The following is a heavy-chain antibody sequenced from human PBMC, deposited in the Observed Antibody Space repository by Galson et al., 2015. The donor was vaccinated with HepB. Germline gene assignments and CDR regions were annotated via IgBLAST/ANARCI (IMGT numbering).Heavy chain of an antibody. D-gene: IGHD5-24*01. CDR3: ARDGYNLDYFDY. J-gene: IGHJ4*02. CDR1: GFTFSSYW. Sequence: LRLSCAASGFTFSSYWMHWVRQAPGKGLVWVSRINSDGSSTSYADSVKGRFTISRDNAKNTLYLQMNSLRAEDTAVYYCARDGYNLDYFDYWGQGTLVTVSS. V-gene: IGHV3-74*01. CDR2: INSDGSST.